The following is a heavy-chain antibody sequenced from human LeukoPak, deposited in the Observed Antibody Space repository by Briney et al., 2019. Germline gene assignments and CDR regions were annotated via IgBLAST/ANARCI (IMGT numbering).Heavy chain of an antibody. CDR2: IRYDGSNK. CDR3: AKDRDSSSWYYFDY. D-gene: IGHD6-13*01. V-gene: IGHV3-30*02. CDR1: GFTFSSYG. Sequence: GGSLRLSCAASGFTFSSYGMHWVRQAPGKGLEWVAFIRYDGSNKYYADSVKGRFTISRDNSKNTLYLQMNSLRAEDTAVYYCAKDRDSSSWYYFDYWGQGTLVTVSS. J-gene: IGHJ4*02.